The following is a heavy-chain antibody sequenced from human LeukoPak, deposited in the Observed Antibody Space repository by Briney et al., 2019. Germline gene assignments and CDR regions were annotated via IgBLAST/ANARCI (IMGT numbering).Heavy chain of an antibody. V-gene: IGHV4-61*08. D-gene: IGHD6-13*01. CDR1: GGSISSGDYY. CDR3: ARDSTAGTVDY. J-gene: IGHJ4*02. Sequence: PSETLSLTCTVSGGSISSGDYYWSWIRQPPGKGLEWIGYIYYSGSTNYNPSLKSRVTISVDTSKNQFSLKLSSVTAADTAVYYCARDSTAGTVDYWGQGTLVTVSS. CDR2: IYYSGST.